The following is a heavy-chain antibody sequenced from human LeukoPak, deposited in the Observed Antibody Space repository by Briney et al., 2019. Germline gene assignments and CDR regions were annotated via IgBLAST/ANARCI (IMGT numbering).Heavy chain of an antibody. V-gene: IGHV4-39*01. CDR1: GGSISSSSYY. CDR2: IYYSGRT. Sequence: SETLSLTCTVSGGSISSSSYYWGWIRQPPGKGLEWIGSIYYSGRTYYNPSLKSRVTIFVDPSKNQFSLNLRSVTAADTAVYYCARHERCSSINCIYNWFDPWGQGTLVVVSS. D-gene: IGHD2-2*01. CDR3: ARHERCSSINCIYNWFDP. J-gene: IGHJ5*02.